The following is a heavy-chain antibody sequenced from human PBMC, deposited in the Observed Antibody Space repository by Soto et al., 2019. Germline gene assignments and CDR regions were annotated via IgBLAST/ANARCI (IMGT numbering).Heavy chain of an antibody. J-gene: IGHJ5*02. V-gene: IGHV3-30-3*01. Sequence: GGSVRLSCAASGFTFSSYAMHWVRQAPGKGLEWVAVISYDGSNKYYADSVKGRFTISRDNSKNTLYLQMNSLRAEDTAVYYCARDLVSDHGRTWGQGTLVTVSS. D-gene: IGHD2-21*01. CDR3: ARDLVSDHGRT. CDR1: GFTFSSYA. CDR2: ISYDGSNK.